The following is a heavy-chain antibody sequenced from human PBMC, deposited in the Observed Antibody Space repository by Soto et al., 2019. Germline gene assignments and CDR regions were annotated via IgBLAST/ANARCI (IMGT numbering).Heavy chain of an antibody. CDR1: GGTFSSYA. CDR3: ARDKGKMSSGAFDI. Sequence: GASVKVSCKASGGTFSSYAISWVRQAPGQGLEWMGGIIPIFGTANYAQKFQGRVTITADESTSTAYMELSGLRSEDTAVYYCARDKGKMSSGAFDIWGQGTMVTVSS. D-gene: IGHD1-26*01. J-gene: IGHJ3*02. V-gene: IGHV1-69*13. CDR2: IIPIFGTA.